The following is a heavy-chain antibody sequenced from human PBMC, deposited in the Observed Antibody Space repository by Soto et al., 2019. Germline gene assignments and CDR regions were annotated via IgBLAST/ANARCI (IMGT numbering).Heavy chain of an antibody. CDR1: GFTFSSYA. J-gene: IGHJ3*02. D-gene: IGHD2-15*01. Sequence: GGSLRLSCAASGFTFSSYAMSWVRQAPGKGLEWVSAISSSGGSTYYADSVKGRFTISRDNAKNSLYLQMNSLRDEDTAVYYCARVAASSEAFDAFDIWGQGTMVTVSS. CDR2: ISSSGGST. V-gene: IGHV3-23*01. CDR3: ARVAASSEAFDAFDI.